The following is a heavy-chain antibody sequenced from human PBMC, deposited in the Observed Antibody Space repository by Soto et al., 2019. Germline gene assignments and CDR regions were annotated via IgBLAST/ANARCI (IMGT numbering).Heavy chain of an antibody. V-gene: IGHV4-31*03. Sequence: QVQLQESGPGLVKPSQTLSLTCTVSGGSISSAGYYWSWIRQHPGKGLEWIGYIYYSGSTYYNPSLKSRVTISVDQSKTLSSLKLSSVTAADTAVYYWARYGSGIYYPTTFDYWGQGTLVTVSS. CDR3: ARYGSGIYYPTTFDY. D-gene: IGHD3-10*01. CDR2: IYYSGST. J-gene: IGHJ4*02. CDR1: GGSISSAGYY.